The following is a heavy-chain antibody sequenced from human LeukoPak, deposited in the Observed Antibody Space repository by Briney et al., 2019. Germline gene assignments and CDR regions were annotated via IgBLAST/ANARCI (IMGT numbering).Heavy chain of an antibody. CDR3: TRAPYNILTGYYFDY. CDR1: GFTFGDYG. V-gene: IGHV3-49*05. CDR2: IRSKGYGGAT. D-gene: IGHD3-9*01. Sequence: KPGRSLRLSCTASGFTFGDYGMSWFRQAPGKGLEWVGFIRSKGYGGATEYAASVKDRITISRDDSKSIAFLQMNSLKTEDTAVYYCTRAPYNILTGYYFDYWGQGTLVTVSS. J-gene: IGHJ4*02.